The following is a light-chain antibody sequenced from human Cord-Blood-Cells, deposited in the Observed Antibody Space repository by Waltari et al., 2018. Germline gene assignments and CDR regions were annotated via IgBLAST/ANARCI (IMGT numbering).Light chain of an antibody. CDR1: SLRSYD. CDR2: GRN. CDR3: KSRDSSGIHVV. Sequence: SSELTQDPAVSVALGQTVRITCQGDSLRSYDASWYQQKPGQAPVLVIYGRNKLATGVTDRLPGSSAGNPAYLTITGAQAEDEGDCYCKSRDSSGIHVVFGGGTKLTVL. V-gene: IGLV3-19*01. J-gene: IGLJ2*01.